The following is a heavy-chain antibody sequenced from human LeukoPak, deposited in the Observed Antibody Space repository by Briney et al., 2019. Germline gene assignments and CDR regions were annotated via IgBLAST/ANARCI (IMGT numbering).Heavy chain of an antibody. CDR1: GFTFGTYA. CDR2: ILNNGVST. CDR3: AKGGGRPLDDAFDV. V-gene: IGHV3-23*01. Sequence: GGSLRLSCAASGFTFGTYAMTWVRQAPGMGLEWVSTILNNGVSTYHADSVKGRFTISRDNSRSTLHLQMNSLRAEDTAVYYCAKGGGRPLDDAFDVWGQGTMVTVSS. J-gene: IGHJ3*01.